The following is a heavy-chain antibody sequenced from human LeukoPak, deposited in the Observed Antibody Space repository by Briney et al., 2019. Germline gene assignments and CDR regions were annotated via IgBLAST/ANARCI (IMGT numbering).Heavy chain of an antibody. CDR3: AGGTLGLFDY. Sequence: GGSLRRSCEASGFTFSTYGMDWVRQAPGKRLEWVSYISSSGSTIYYTDSVKGRFTISRDNTKNSLYLQMNSLRAEDTAVYYCAGGTLGLFDYWGQGTLVTVSS. CDR1: GFTFSTYG. D-gene: IGHD1-7*01. V-gene: IGHV3-48*04. CDR2: ISSSGSTI. J-gene: IGHJ4*02.